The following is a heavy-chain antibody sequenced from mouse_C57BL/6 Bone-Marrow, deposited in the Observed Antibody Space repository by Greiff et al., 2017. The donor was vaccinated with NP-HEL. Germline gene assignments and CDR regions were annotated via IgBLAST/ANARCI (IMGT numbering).Heavy chain of an antibody. CDR1: GFTFSDAW. D-gene: IGHD1-1*01. J-gene: IGHJ2*01. CDR2: IRNKANNHAT. V-gene: IGHV6-6*01. Sequence: EVKVEESGGGLVQPGGSMKLSCAASGFTFSDAWMDWVRQSPEKGLEWVAEIRNKANNHATYYAESVKGRFTISRDDSKSSVYLQMNSLRAEDTGIYYCTRIYYYGSLYYFDYWGQGTTLTVSS. CDR3: TRIYYYGSLYYFDY.